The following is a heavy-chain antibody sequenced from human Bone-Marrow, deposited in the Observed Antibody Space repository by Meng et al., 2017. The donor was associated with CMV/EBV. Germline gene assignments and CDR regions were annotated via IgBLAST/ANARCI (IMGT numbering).Heavy chain of an antibody. J-gene: IGHJ6*02. CDR1: GGSISSYY. V-gene: IGHV4-34*01. Sequence: SETLSLTCTVSGGSISSYYWSWIRQPPGKGLEWIGEINHSGSTNYNPSLKSRVTISVDTSKNQFSLKLSSVTAADTAVYYCARGRSLEWLPLPGPYYYYGMDVWGQGTTVTVSS. D-gene: IGHD3-3*01. CDR2: INHSGST. CDR3: ARGRSLEWLPLPGPYYYYGMDV.